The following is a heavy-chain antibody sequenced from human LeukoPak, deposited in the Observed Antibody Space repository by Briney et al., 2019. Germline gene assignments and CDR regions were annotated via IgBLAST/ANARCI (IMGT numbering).Heavy chain of an antibody. V-gene: IGHV4-38-2*01. CDR2: IRYLGNT. Sequence: SETLSLTCAVSGYSIRSSNYWGWIRQPPGKGLEWIGNIRYLGNTYYNPSLKNRVTISLDTSKNEFSLKLGSVTAADTAVYYCARVLIVVVTEEYDAFDIWGQGTMVTVSS. CDR1: GYSIRSSNY. CDR3: ARVLIVVVTEEYDAFDI. D-gene: IGHD2-21*02. J-gene: IGHJ3*02.